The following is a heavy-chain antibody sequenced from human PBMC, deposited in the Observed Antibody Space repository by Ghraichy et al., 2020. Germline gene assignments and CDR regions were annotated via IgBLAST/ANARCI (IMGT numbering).Heavy chain of an antibody. CDR1: GDSVSSSTAT. V-gene: IGHV6-1*01. Sequence: SQTLSLTCAISGDSVSSSTATWNWIRQSPSRGLEWLGRTYYRSKWYSDYAASVRSRIMVNLDTSKSHLSLQLNSVTPEDTAVYYCARAVGGNTAFHIWGQGTMVTVSS. CDR3: ARAVGGNTAFHI. J-gene: IGHJ3*02. CDR2: TYYRSKWYS. D-gene: IGHD1-26*01.